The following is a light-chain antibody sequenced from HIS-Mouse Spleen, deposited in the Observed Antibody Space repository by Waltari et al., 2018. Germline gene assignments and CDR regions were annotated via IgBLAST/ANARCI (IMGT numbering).Light chain of an antibody. CDR2: DAS. Sequence: EIVLTQSPATQSLSPGERATLSCRASQSVSRYLTWYQQKPVQAPRLLIYDASNRATGSPARFSGSVSGTDCTLTISSLEPEDFAVYYCQQRSNWPLTFGGGTKVEIK. CDR1: QSVSRY. J-gene: IGKJ4*01. V-gene: IGKV3-11*01. CDR3: QQRSNWPLT.